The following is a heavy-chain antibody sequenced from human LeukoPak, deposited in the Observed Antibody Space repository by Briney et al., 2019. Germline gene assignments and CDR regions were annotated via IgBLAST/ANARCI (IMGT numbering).Heavy chain of an antibody. CDR1: GGSVSSSSHS. CDR3: TEFYFDRSGYADY. D-gene: IGHD3-22*01. V-gene: IGHV4-39*01. Sequence: SETLSLTCTVSGGSVSSSSHSWGWIRQPSGKGLEWIGSIYYRGSTYYNPSLKSRVTISVDMSENQVSLKLRSVTAADTAVYYCTEFYFDRSGYADYWGQGTLVTVSS. CDR2: IYYRGST. J-gene: IGHJ4*02.